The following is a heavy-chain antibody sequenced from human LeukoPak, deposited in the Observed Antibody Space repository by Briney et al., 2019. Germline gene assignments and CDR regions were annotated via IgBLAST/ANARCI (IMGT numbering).Heavy chain of an antibody. Sequence: PSETLSLTCTVSGGSISSGGYYWSWIRQHPGKGLEWIGYIYYSGSTYYNPSLKSRVTISVDTSKNQFSLKLSSVTAADTAVYYCAGYSSSWLDYYYYYYYMDVWGKGTTVTVSS. CDR2: IYYSGST. CDR3: AGYSSSWLDYYYYYYYMDV. V-gene: IGHV4-31*03. J-gene: IGHJ6*03. CDR1: GGSISSGGYY. D-gene: IGHD6-13*01.